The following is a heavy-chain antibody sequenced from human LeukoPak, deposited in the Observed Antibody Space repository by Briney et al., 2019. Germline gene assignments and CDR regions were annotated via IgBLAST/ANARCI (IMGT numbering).Heavy chain of an antibody. D-gene: IGHD3-22*01. CDR1: GGSVSSGSYY. V-gene: IGHV4-61*01. Sequence: PSETLSLTYTVSGGSVSSGSYYWSWIRQPPGKGLEWIGYIYFSGSTKYRPSLKSRVTISVDTSKNQFSLKLSSVTAADTAVYYCARGLGDYDSSGRDAFDIWGQGTMVTVSS. CDR3: ARGLGDYDSSGRDAFDI. J-gene: IGHJ3*02. CDR2: IYFSGST.